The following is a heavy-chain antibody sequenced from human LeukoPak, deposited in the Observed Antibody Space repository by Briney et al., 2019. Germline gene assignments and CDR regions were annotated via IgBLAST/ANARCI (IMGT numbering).Heavy chain of an antibody. V-gene: IGHV3-23*01. D-gene: IGHD3-22*01. Sequence: GGSLRLSCAASGFTFSSYAMSWVRQAPGKGLEWVSGISGSGGSTHYADSVKGRFTISRDQTKNTLYLQMNSLRAKDTAVYYCAKSSYYDASGYYREYYFDYWGQGTLVTVSS. CDR1: GFTFSSYA. CDR2: ISGSGGST. CDR3: AKSSYYDASGYYREYYFDY. J-gene: IGHJ4*02.